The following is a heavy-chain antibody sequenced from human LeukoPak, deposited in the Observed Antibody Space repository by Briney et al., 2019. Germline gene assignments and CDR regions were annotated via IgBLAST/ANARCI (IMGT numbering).Heavy chain of an antibody. CDR1: GGSLSNYY. J-gene: IGHJ4*02. CDR3: ARMPDILTGLDS. V-gene: IGHV4-59*01. CDR2: IYYSGST. Sequence: SETLSLTCTVSGGSLSNYYWNWIRQPPGKGLEWIAYIYYSGSTNYNPSLKSRVTISLDTSKIQFSLKLSSVTTADTAVYYCARMPDILTGLDSWGQGTLVTVSS. D-gene: IGHD3-9*01.